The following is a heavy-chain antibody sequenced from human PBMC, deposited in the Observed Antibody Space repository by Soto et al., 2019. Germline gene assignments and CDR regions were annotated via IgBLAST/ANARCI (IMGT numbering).Heavy chain of an antibody. CDR3: ARAGGSSSLFGMDV. Sequence: PGAPKRKSWKDSGERFIRCLIGCVRTLHGKGLEWMGIIYPGDSDTRYSPSFQGQVTISADKSISTAYLQWSSLKASDTAMYYCARAGGSSSLFGMDVWGQGPTV. CDR2: IYPGDSDT. D-gene: IGHD6-13*01. V-gene: IGHV5-51*01. CDR1: GERFIRCL. J-gene: IGHJ6*02.